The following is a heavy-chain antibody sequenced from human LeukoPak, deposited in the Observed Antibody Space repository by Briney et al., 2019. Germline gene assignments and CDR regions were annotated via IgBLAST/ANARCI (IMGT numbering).Heavy chain of an antibody. Sequence: PSQTLSLTCSVSSGSISIGTSYWSWIRQHPGKGLEWIGYIYHTGNTYYNPSLKSRTTISVDTSKNQFSLNLRSVTAADTAVYFCARWGEDVKDSFYIWGQGTVVTVSP. CDR1: SGSISIGTSY. D-gene: IGHD3-10*01. J-gene: IGHJ3*02. CDR2: IYHTGNT. V-gene: IGHV4-31*03. CDR3: ARWGEDVKDSFYI.